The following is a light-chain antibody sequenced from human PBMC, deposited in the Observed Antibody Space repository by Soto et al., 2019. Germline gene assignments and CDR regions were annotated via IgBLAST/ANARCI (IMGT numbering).Light chain of an antibody. Sequence: RAASVYGSPGQSITISCSGTSSDIGAYDHVAWCQQFTGKSPKLMIYSVSNRPSGVSYRFSGSKSGNTASLTISGLQAEDEADYYCISYTVSRSYVFGSGTKVTVL. CDR3: ISYTVSRSYV. J-gene: IGLJ1*01. CDR1: SSDIGAYDH. V-gene: IGLV2-14*01. CDR2: SVS.